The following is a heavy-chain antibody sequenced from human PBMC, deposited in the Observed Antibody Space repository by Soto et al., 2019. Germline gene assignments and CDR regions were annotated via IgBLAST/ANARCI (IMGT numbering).Heavy chain of an antibody. V-gene: IGHV3-30-3*01. D-gene: IGHD2-15*01. CDR3: ARGLRWWELLDHDAFDI. CDR2: ISYDGSNK. CDR1: GFTFSSYA. J-gene: IGHJ3*02. Sequence: TGGSLRLSCASSGFTFSSYAMHWVRQAPGKGLEWVAVISYDGSNKYYADSVKGRFTISRDNSKNTLYLQMNSLRAEDTAVYYCARGLRWWELLDHDAFDIWGQGTMVTVSS.